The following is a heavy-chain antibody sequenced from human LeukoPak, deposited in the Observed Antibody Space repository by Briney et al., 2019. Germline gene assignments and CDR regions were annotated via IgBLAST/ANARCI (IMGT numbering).Heavy chain of an antibody. V-gene: IGHV3-23*01. CDR1: GITFSNYA. J-gene: IGHJ3*02. CDR3: ARGGSYPNDPFDI. Sequence: GGSLRLSCVASGITFSNYAVSWVRQAPEKGLDWVSVISGSAHKIRYADSVEGRITISRDNSKNTLFLQMNSLRAEDTAVYYCARGGSYPNDPFDIWGQGTMVTVTS. CDR2: ISGSAHKI. D-gene: IGHD1-26*01.